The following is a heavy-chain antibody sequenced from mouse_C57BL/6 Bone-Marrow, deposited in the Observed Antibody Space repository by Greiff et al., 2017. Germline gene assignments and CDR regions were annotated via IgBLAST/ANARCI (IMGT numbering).Heavy chain of an antibody. J-gene: IGHJ4*01. V-gene: IGHV1-64*01. CDR3: ARGRLLRYPRAMDY. D-gene: IGHD1-1*01. CDR1: GYTFTSYW. Sequence: QVQLQQSGAELVKPGASVKLSCKASGYTFTSYWMHWVKQRPGQGLEWIGMIHPNSGSTNYNEKFKSKATLTVDKSSSTAYMQLSSLTSEDSAVYYCARGRLLRYPRAMDYWGQGTSVTVSS. CDR2: IHPNSGST.